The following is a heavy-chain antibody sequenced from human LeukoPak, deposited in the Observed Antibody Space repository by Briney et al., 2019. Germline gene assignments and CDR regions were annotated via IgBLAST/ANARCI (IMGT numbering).Heavy chain of an antibody. V-gene: IGHV4-34*01. J-gene: IGHJ4*02. CDR3: ASTSSSWNNGDY. D-gene: IGHD6-13*01. Sequence: SETLSLTCAVYGGSFSGYYWSWIRQPPGKGLEWIGEINHSGSTNYNPSLKSRVTISVDTSKNQFSLKLSSVTAADTAVYYCASTSSSWNNGDYWGQGTLVTVSS. CDR1: GGSFSGYY. CDR2: INHSGST.